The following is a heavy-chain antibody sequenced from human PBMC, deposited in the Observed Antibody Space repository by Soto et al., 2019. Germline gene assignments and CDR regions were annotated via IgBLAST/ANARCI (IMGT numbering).Heavy chain of an antibody. D-gene: IGHD5-18*01. CDR1: GFTFSSYG. V-gene: IGHV3-33*01. CDR3: ARVVSYGPLDY. Sequence: QVQLEESGEGMGQPGRSLRLSCAGSGFTFSSYGMHCVRQAPGKGLEWVAVIWYDGSNKYYADSVKGRFTISRDNSKNTLYLQMNSLRAEDTAVYYCARVVSYGPLDYWGQGTLVTVSS. CDR2: IWYDGSNK. J-gene: IGHJ4*02.